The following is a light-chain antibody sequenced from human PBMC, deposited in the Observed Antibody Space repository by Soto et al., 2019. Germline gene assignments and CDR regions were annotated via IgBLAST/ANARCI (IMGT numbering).Light chain of an antibody. V-gene: IGLV2-14*01. CDR2: EVS. J-gene: IGLJ3*02. CDR3: RSYASSSFWV. Sequence: QSVLTQPASVSGSPGQPITISCTGTSSDVGGYNHVSRYQQHPGKAPKFMIYEVSYRPSGVSNRFSGSKSGNTASLTISGLQAEDEADYYCRSYASSSFWVFGGGTKVTVL. CDR1: SSDVGGYNH.